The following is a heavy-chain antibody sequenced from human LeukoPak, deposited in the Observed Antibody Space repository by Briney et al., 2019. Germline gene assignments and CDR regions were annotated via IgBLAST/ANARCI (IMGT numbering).Heavy chain of an antibody. V-gene: IGHV4-59*11. CDR2: VFFTGST. D-gene: IGHD1-26*01. CDR1: GDSIRSHY. CDR3: ARVEWELLGAHL. J-gene: IGHJ4*02. Sequence: PSETLSLTCSVSGDSIRSHYWSWIRQPPGKRPEWIGHVFFTGSTTYNPTLEGRVTISIDTSGSQFSLKLTSVPAADTAVYYCARVEWELLGAHLWGQGILLSVSS.